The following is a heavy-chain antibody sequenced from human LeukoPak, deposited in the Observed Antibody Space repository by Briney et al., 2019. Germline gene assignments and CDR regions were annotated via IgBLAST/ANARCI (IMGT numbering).Heavy chain of an antibody. CDR2: IHDGGTP. CDR1: GDSINNHDW. V-gene: IGHV4/OR15-8*01. D-gene: IGHD3-3*01. CDR3: VGNGYYCLDH. J-gene: IGHJ4*01. Sequence: SETLSLTCGISGDSINNHDWWSWVRQPPGKGLEWIAEIHDGGTPNYNPSLKSRVTISVDKFKTQFSLNLNSVTAADTAVYYFVGNGYYCLDHWGHETLVTVSP.